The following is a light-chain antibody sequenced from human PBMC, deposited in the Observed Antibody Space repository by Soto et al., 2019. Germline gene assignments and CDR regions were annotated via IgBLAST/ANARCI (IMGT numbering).Light chain of an antibody. J-gene: IGKJ5*01. V-gene: IGKV3D-20*02. CDR1: QSVSSS. CDR2: DAS. Sequence: EIVLTQSPGILSLSPGERVTLSCRASQSVSSSFLAWYQQKPGQAPRLLIYDASNRATGIPARFSGSGSGTDLTLTISSLEPEDFAFYYCQQRYNWPPITFGQGTRLEIK. CDR3: QQRYNWPPIT.